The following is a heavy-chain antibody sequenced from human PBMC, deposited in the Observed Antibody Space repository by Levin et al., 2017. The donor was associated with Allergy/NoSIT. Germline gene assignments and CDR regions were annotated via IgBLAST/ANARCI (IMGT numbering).Heavy chain of an antibody. V-gene: IGHV3-64*01. CDR2: ISSNGGST. Sequence: PGGSLRLSCAASGFTFSSYAMHWVRQAPGKGLEYVSAISSNGGSTYYANSVKGRFTISRDNSKNTLYLQMGSLRAEDMAVYYCARGRGDGYREVAFDIWGQGTMVTVSS. D-gene: IGHD5-24*01. CDR1: GFTFSSYA. J-gene: IGHJ3*02. CDR3: ARGRGDGYREVAFDI.